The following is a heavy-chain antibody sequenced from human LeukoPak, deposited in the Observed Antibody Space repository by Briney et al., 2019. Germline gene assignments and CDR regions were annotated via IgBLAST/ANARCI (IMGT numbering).Heavy chain of an antibody. D-gene: IGHD3-3*01. V-gene: IGHV3-21*01. CDR2: ISSSSSYI. Sequence: GGSLRLSCAASGFTFSSYSMNWVRQAPGKGLEWVSSISSSSSYIYYADSVKGRFTISRDNAKNSLYLQMNSLRAEDTAVYYCARFRDFWSGYYGNDAFDIWGQGTMVTVSS. CDR1: GFTFSSYS. J-gene: IGHJ3*02. CDR3: ARFRDFWSGYYGNDAFDI.